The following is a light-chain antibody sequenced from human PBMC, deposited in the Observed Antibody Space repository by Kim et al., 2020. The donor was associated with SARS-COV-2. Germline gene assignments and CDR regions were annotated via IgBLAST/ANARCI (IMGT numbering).Light chain of an antibody. V-gene: IGLV1-51*01. CDR1: SSNIGNNY. J-gene: IGLJ3*02. Sequence: GQKVTISCSGSSSNIGNNYVSWYQQFPGTAPKLRIYDNDKRPSGIPDRFSGPNSGTSATLGITGLQTGDEADYYCGTWDSSLSAGVFGGGTQLTVL. CDR2: DND. CDR3: GTWDSSLSAGV.